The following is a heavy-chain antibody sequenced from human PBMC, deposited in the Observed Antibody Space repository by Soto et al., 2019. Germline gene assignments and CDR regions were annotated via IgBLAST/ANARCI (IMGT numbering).Heavy chain of an antibody. Sequence: QPGGSLRLSCAASGFTFRSYAMSWVRQAPGKGLEWVSAISGSGGSTYYADSVKGRFTISRDNSKNTLYLQMNSLRAEDTAVYYCAKDWAAGIVVAGDAFDIWGQGTMVTVSS. CDR3: AKDWAAGIVVAGDAFDI. D-gene: IGHD6-19*01. CDR1: GFTFRSYA. V-gene: IGHV3-23*01. CDR2: ISGSGGST. J-gene: IGHJ3*02.